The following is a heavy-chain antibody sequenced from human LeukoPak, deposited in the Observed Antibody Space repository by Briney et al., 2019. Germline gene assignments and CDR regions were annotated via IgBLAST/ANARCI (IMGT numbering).Heavy chain of an antibody. V-gene: IGHV3-30*18. D-gene: IGHD3-3*01. J-gene: IGHJ4*02. CDR1: GFSFSSYG. CDR2: ISYDGNSH. CDR3: AKDGRFLEWLPYYFDH. Sequence: GGSLRLSCAASGFSFSSYGIHWVRLAPAKGLEWVTFISYDGNSHYYVNSVRGRFTISRDNSKNTVYLQMNSLRDEDTAVYYCAKDGRFLEWLPYYFDHWGQGTLVTVS.